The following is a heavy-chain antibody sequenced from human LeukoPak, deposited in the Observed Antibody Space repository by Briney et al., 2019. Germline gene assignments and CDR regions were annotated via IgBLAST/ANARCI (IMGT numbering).Heavy chain of an antibody. CDR2: ISYDGSNK. CDR1: GFTFSSYA. V-gene: IGHV3-30-3*01. Sequence: PGGSLRLSCAASGFTFSSYAMHWVRQAPGKGLEWVSVISYDGSNKFYADSVKGRFTISRDNSKTTLYLQMNSLRADDTAVYYCATHYGSGSYQETNYFDYWGQGTLVTVSS. J-gene: IGHJ4*02. D-gene: IGHD3-10*01. CDR3: ATHYGSGSYQETNYFDY.